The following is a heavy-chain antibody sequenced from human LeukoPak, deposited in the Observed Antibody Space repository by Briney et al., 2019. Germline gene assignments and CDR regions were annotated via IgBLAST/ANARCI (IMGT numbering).Heavy chain of an antibody. J-gene: IGHJ4*02. CDR2: IIPILGIA. D-gene: IGHD3-3*01. Sequence: SVKVSCKASGGTFSSYTISWVRQAPGQGLEWMGRIIPILGIANYAQKFQGRVTITADKSTSTAYMELSSLRSEDTAVYCCARETDFWSGHYYFDYWGQGTLVTVSS. V-gene: IGHV1-69*04. CDR3: ARETDFWSGHYYFDY. CDR1: GGTFSSYT.